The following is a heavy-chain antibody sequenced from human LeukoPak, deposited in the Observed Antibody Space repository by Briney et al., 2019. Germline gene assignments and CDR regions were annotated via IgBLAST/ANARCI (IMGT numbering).Heavy chain of an antibody. Sequence: PSETLSLTCAVSGGSFSSGNSYWSWVRQPPGKGLEWIGYIYYSGSTNYNPSLKSRVTISVDASENQFSLKLNSVTAADTAVYYCARGRYYDSILDYWGQGTLVTVSS. D-gene: IGHD3-22*01. CDR3: ARGRYYDSILDY. V-gene: IGHV4-61*01. J-gene: IGHJ4*02. CDR2: IYYSGST. CDR1: GGSFSSGNSY.